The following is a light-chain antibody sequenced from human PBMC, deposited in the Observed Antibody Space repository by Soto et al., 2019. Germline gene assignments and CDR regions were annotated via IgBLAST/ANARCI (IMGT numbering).Light chain of an antibody. CDR3: KSYAGSNTYV. J-gene: IGLJ1*01. CDR1: KNDIGVYDF. CDR2: EVV. V-gene: IGLV2-8*01. Sequence: SALTQPPSASGSPGQSVTISCTGTKNDIGVYDFVSWYQHHPGKAPRLIIYEVVQRPSGVPDRFSGSKSGHTASLTVSGLQAADEADYFCKSYAGSNTYVFGSGTKLTVL.